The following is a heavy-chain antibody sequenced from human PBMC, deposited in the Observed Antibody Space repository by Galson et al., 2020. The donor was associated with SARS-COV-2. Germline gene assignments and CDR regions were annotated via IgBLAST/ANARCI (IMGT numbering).Heavy chain of an antibody. D-gene: IGHD6-19*01. CDR1: GFTFKNHA. CDR2: IFYDGSNK. V-gene: IGHV3-33*01. CDR3: ARDGQLSSGWAFDY. Sequence: GGYLRLSCAASGFTFKNHALHWVRQAPGKGLECVAPIFYDGSNKYYLDSVKGRFTISRDNSENTVSLQMDNLRAEDTAVYFCARDGQLSSGWAFDYWGQGTLVTVSS. J-gene: IGHJ4*02.